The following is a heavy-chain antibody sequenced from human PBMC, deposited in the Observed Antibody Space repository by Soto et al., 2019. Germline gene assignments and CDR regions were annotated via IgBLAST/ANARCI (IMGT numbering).Heavy chain of an antibody. D-gene: IGHD6-6*01. Sequence: QVQLVQSGAEVKKPGSSVKVSCKASGGTFSSYAISWVRQAPGQGLEWMGGIIPIFGTANYAQKFQGRVTITADESTSPAYMELSSLRSEDTAVYYRARDERGYSSSSVWFDPWGQGTLVTVSS. CDR2: IIPIFGTA. V-gene: IGHV1-69*12. CDR1: GGTFSSYA. CDR3: ARDERGYSSSSVWFDP. J-gene: IGHJ5*02.